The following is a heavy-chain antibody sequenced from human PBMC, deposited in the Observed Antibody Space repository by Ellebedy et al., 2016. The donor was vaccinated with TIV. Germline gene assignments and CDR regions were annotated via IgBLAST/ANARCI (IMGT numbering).Heavy chain of an antibody. CDR3: AKAGDSMITISEY. CDR2: ISSDGSYK. J-gene: IGHJ4*02. V-gene: IGHV3-30*18. CDR1: GFTFSGYA. D-gene: IGHD3-16*01. Sequence: GESLKISCVASGFTFSGYAMHWVRQAPGKGLEWVTVISSDGSYKSYADSVKGRFTISRDNSKNTLYLQMNSLRAEDTGVYYCAKAGDSMITISEYWGQGTLVTVSS.